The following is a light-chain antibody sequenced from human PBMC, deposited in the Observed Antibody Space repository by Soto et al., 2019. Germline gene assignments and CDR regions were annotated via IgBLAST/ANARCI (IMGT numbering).Light chain of an antibody. Sequence: QSALTQPPSASGTPGQRVTISCSGSSSNIGSNSVYWYQQLPGTAPRLLTYGKYQRPSGVPDRFSGSKSDTSASLAISGLRSDDEGDYYCAAWDDSLSGPVFGGGTKLTVL. CDR1: SSNIGSNS. CDR3: AAWDDSLSGPV. J-gene: IGLJ2*01. V-gene: IGLV1-47*02. CDR2: GKY.